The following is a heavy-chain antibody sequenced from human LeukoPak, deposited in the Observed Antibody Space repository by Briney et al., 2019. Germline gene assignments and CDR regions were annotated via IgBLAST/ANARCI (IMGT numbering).Heavy chain of an antibody. CDR2: IYYSGST. CDR3: ARGGGYSGYDFGY. J-gene: IGHJ4*02. CDR1: GGSISSYY. Sequence: PSETLSLTCTVSGGSISSYYWSWIRQPPGKGLEWIGYIYYSGSTNYNPSLKSRVTISVDTSKNQFSLNLSSVTAADTDVYYCARGGGYSGYDFGYWGQGTLVTVSS. V-gene: IGHV4-59*01. D-gene: IGHD5-12*01.